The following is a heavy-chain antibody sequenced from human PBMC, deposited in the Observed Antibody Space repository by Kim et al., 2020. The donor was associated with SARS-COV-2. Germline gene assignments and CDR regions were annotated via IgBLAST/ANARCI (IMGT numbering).Heavy chain of an antibody. D-gene: IGHD3-10*01. V-gene: IGHV4-39*01. CDR1: GGSISSSSYY. CDR3: ARHGSGSGHNWFDP. J-gene: IGHJ5*02. Sequence: SETLSLTCTVSGGSISSSSYYWGWIRQPPGKGLEWIGSIYYSGSTYYNPSLKSRVTISVDTSKNQFSLKLSSVTAADTAVYYCARHGSGSGHNWFDPWGQGTLVTVSS. CDR2: IYYSGST.